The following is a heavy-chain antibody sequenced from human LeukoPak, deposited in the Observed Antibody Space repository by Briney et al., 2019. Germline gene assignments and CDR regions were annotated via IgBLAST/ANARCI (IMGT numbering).Heavy chain of an antibody. J-gene: IGHJ3*02. V-gene: IGHV3-53*01. D-gene: IGHD1-26*01. CDR2: IYSGGTT. CDR3: ARDKLLLGARVGAFDI. CDR1: GFTVSSNY. Sequence: PGGSLRLSCAASGFTVSSNYMSSVRQAPGKGLEGVSVIYSGGTTYSADSVQGRFTISRDNHKNTLYLQMNSLRAEDTAVYYCARDKLLLGARVGAFDIWGQGTMVTVSS.